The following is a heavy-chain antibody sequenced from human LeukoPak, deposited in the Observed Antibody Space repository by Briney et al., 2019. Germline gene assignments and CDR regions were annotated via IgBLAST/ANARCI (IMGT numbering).Heavy chain of an antibody. CDR1: GGSISGYY. D-gene: IGHD3-22*01. Sequence: SETLSLTCTVSGGSISGYYWSWIRQPPEKGLEWIGNIHYSGSTKYNPSLKSRVTISVDTSKNQFSLKLSSVTAADTAVYYCARLFYDSSGYYFDYWGQGTLVTVSS. CDR3: ARLFYDSSGYYFDY. V-gene: IGHV4-59*08. CDR2: IHYSGST. J-gene: IGHJ4*02.